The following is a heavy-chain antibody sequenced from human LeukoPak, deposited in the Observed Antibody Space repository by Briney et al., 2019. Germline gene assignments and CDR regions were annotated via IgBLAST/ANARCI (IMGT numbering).Heavy chain of an antibody. CDR1: GYSFTSYW. CDR2: IYPGDSDT. V-gene: IGHV5-51*01. CDR3: ARHEGIGYYGSGSLDY. J-gene: IGHJ4*02. D-gene: IGHD3-10*01. Sequence: GESLKISCKGSGYSFTSYWIGWVRQMPGKGLEWMGIIYPGDSDTRYSPSFQGQVTISADKSVSTAYLQWSSLKPSDTAMYYCARHEGIGYYGSGSLDYWGQGTLVTVSS.